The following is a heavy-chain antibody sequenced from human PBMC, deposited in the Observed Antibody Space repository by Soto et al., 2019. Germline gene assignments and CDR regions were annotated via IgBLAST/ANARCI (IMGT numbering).Heavy chain of an antibody. CDR2: ISGSGGST. CDR1: GFTFSSYA. J-gene: IGHJ3*02. CDR3: AKDVAFNWGYLI. D-gene: IGHD7-27*01. V-gene: IGHV3-23*01. Sequence: GGSLRLSCAASGFTFSSYAMSWVRQAPGKGLEWVSAISGSGGSTYYADSVKGRFTISRDNSKNTLYLQMNSLRAEDAAVYYCAKDVAFNWGYLIWGQGTMVTVSS.